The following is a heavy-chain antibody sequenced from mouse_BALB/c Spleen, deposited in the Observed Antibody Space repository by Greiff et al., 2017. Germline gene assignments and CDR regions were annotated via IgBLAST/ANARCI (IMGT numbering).Heavy chain of an antibody. CDR3: ARSYYRYAYAMDY. CDR2: ISYSGST. Sequence: VQLQQSGPGLVKPSQSLSLTCTVTGYSITSDYAWNWIRQFPGNKLEWMGYISYSGSTSYNPSLKSRISITRDTSKNQFFLQLNSVTTEDTATYYCARSYYRYAYAMDYWGQGTSVTVSS. V-gene: IGHV3-2*02. J-gene: IGHJ4*01. D-gene: IGHD2-14*01. CDR1: GYSITSDYA.